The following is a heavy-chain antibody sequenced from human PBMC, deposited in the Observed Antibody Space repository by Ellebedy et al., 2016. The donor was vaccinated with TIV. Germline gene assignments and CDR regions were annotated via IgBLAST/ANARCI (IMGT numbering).Heavy chain of an antibody. D-gene: IGHD4-17*01. J-gene: IGHJ4*02. CDR2: IYGNDDK. V-gene: IGHV2-5*01. CDR1: GFSLTTNQVS. Sequence: SGPTLVKPTQTLTLTCTFYGFSLTTNQVSVGWVRQPPGKAPEWLTFIYGNDDKRYSPSLKSRLTITKDSSKNQVVLTRTNMDPVDTGTYFCVHRTTVTSVDFWGQGTLVTVSS. CDR3: VHRTTVTSVDF.